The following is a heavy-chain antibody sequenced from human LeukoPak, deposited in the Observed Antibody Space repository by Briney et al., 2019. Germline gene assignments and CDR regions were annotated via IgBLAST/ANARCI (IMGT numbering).Heavy chain of an antibody. Sequence: PGRSLGLSCAASGFTFSSYAMHWVRQAPGKGLEWVAVISYDGSNKYYADSVKGRFTISRDNSKNTLYLQMNSLRAEDTAVYYCARDRASSGWYSVDYWGQGTLVTVSS. CDR1: GFTFSSYA. J-gene: IGHJ4*02. D-gene: IGHD6-19*01. V-gene: IGHV3-30*04. CDR2: ISYDGSNK. CDR3: ARDRASSGWYSVDY.